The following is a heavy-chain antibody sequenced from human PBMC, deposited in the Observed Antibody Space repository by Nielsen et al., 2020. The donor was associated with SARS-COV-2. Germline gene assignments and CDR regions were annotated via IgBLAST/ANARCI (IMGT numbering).Heavy chain of an antibody. J-gene: IGHJ4*02. CDR1: GDSISSDGYY. V-gene: IGHV4-31*02. CDR3: ARVKEQWLVQSYYFDS. CDR2: IYYSGST. Sequence: SCTVSGDSISSDGYYWSWIRQHPRKGLEWIGYIYYSGSTYYNPSLKSRVSISVDTSKNQFSLKLSSVTAADTAVYYCARVKEQWLVQSYYFDSWGQGTLVTVSS. D-gene: IGHD6-19*01.